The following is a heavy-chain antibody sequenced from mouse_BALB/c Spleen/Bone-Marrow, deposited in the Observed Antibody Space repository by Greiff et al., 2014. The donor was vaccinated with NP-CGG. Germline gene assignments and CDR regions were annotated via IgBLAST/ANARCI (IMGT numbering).Heavy chain of an antibody. J-gene: IGHJ3*01. CDR3: NGGYYEAWFAY. CDR1: GFNIKDYY. CDR2: IDPENGDT. D-gene: IGHD2-3*01. Sequence: VQLKQFGAELVRSGASVKLSCTASGFNIKDYYMHWVKQRPEQGLEWIGWIDPENGDTEYAPKFQGKATMTADTSSNTAYLQLSSLTSEDTAVYYCNGGYYEAWFAYWGQGTLVTVSA. V-gene: IGHV14-4*02.